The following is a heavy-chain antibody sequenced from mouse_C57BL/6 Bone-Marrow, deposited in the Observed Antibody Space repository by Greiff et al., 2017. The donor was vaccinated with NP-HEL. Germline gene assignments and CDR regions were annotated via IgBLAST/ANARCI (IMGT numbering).Heavy chain of an antibody. CDR3: ARLDGSSYFDY. Sequence: EVKLMESGGGLVQPGGSLKLSCAASGFTFSDYGMAWVRQAPRKGPEWVAFISNLAYSIYYADTVTGRFTISRENAKNTLYLEMSSLRSEDTAMYYCARLDGSSYFDYWGQGTTLTVSS. D-gene: IGHD1-1*01. CDR2: ISNLAYSI. CDR1: GFTFSDYG. V-gene: IGHV5-15*01. J-gene: IGHJ2*01.